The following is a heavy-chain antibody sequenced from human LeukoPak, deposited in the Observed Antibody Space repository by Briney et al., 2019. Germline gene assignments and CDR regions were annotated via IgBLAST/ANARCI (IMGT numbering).Heavy chain of an antibody. CDR1: GGYCDDYY. J-gene: IGHJ4*02. Sequence: SETLSLTCDVSGGYCDDYYCSWIRQPPGKGLEWIGEIHPHGIFYYNSSLMSRVTISIDTSKSQFSLRLTSVTAADTATYYCSRGRDRSKAGDHWGQGSLVTVSS. CDR3: SRGRDRSKAGDH. CDR2: IHPHGIF. D-gene: IGHD5-24*01. V-gene: IGHV4-34*01.